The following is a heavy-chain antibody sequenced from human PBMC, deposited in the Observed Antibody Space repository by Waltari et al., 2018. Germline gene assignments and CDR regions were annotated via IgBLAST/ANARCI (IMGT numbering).Heavy chain of an antibody. CDR1: GGSFSGYY. CDR2: INHSGST. V-gene: IGHV4-34*01. CDR3: ARVIRYSSSWYALLLYYYMDV. J-gene: IGHJ6*03. Sequence: QVQLQQWGAGLLKPSETLSLTCAVYGGSFSGYYWSWIRQPPGKGLEWIGEINHSGSTNYNPSLKSRVTISVDTSKNQFSLKLSSVTAADTAAYYCARVIRYSSSWYALLLYYYMDVWGKGTTVTVSS. D-gene: IGHD6-13*01.